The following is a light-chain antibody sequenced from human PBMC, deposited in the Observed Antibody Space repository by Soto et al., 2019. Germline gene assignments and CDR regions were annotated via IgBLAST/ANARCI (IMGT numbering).Light chain of an antibody. CDR1: SSDVGSYNL. CDR3: CSYAGSSTYV. Sequence: LTQPASVSGSPGQSITISCTGTSSDVGSYNLVSWYQQHPGKAPKLMIYEGSKRPSGVSNRFSGSKPGNTASLTISGLQAEDEADYYCCSYAGSSTYVFGTGTKVTVL. V-gene: IGLV2-23*01. CDR2: EGS. J-gene: IGLJ1*01.